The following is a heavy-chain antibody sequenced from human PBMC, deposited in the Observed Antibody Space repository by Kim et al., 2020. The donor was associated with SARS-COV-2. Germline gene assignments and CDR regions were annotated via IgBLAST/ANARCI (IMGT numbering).Heavy chain of an antibody. CDR3: ARDGGRITTRTFDL. D-gene: IGHD3-3*01. Sequence: NPSPKSRVTISVDTAKNQFSLKLTSVTAADTAVYYCARDGGRITTRTFDLWGRGTLITVSS. J-gene: IGHJ2*01. V-gene: IGHV4-59*01.